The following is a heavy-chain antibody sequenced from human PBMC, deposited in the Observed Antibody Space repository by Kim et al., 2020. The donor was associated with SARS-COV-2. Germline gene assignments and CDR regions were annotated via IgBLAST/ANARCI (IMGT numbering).Heavy chain of an antibody. CDR2: INTNTGNP. CDR3: ARTYTAMVPGLDYYYYYYMDV. V-gene: IGHV7-4-1*02. J-gene: IGHJ6*03. CDR1: GYTFTSYA. Sequence: ASVKVSCKASGYTFTSYAMNWVRQAPGQGLEWMGWINTNTGNPTYAQGFTGRFVFSLDTSVSTAYLQISSLKAEDTAVYYCARTYTAMVPGLDYYYYYYMDVWGKGTTVTVSS. D-gene: IGHD5-18*01.